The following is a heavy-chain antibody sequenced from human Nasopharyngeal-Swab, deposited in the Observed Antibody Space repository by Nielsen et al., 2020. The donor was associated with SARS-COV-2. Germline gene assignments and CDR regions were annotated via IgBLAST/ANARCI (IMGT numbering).Heavy chain of an antibody. D-gene: IGHD3-3*01. CDR2: IKHDGSAK. CDR1: GFTFSSYW. Sequence: LKISCAASGFTFSSYWMTWVRQAPGKGLEWVANIKHDGSAKYYADSVKGRFTISRDNAKSSLHLQMNSLRAEDTAVYYCARHYDFWSGYYNSHFYGMDVWGQGTTVTVSS. V-gene: IGHV3-7*01. J-gene: IGHJ6*02. CDR3: ARHYDFWSGYYNSHFYGMDV.